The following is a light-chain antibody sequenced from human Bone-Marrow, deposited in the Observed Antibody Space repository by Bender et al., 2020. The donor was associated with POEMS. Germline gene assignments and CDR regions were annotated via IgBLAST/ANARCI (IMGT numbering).Light chain of an antibody. CDR2: EDT. V-gene: IGLV2-23*01. CDR3: YSYAGSITWV. CDR1: RSDVGGYNL. Sequence: QSALTQPASVSGSPGQSITISCTGTRSDVGGYNLVSWYQQHQGKAPKLMIYEDTERPSGVSHRFSGSKSGHTASLTISGLQAEDEAHYYCYSYAGSITWVFGGGTKLTVL. J-gene: IGLJ3*02.